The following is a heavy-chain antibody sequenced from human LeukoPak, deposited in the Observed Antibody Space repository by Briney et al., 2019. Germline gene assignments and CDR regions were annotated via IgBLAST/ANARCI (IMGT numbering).Heavy chain of an antibody. D-gene: IGHD3-22*01. V-gene: IGHV1-2*02. CDR3: ARQYDTVFAY. J-gene: IGHJ4*02. Sequence: ASVRVSCKASGYTFSDYYMHWVRQAPGQGLEWMGWINPNSGVTNYARKFQGRVTMTRDTFISTAYMELSRVTSDDTAVYYCARQYDTVFAYWGQGTLVTVSS. CDR1: GYTFSDYY. CDR2: INPNSGVT.